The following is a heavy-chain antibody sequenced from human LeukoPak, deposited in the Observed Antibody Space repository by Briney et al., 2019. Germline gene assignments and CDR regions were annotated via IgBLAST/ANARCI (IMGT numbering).Heavy chain of an antibody. CDR1: GYTFTGYY. Sequence: ASVRVSCKPSGYTFTGYYLHWVRQAPGQALEWMGWISPNTGATVYAQNFQDRVTMSRDTSIDTAYMDLSSLRSDDTAVYYCARGRVGSGWPRPYYFEFWGQGTLVTVSS. J-gene: IGHJ4*02. D-gene: IGHD6-19*01. CDR3: ARGRVGSGWPRPYYFEF. V-gene: IGHV1-2*02. CDR2: ISPNTGAT.